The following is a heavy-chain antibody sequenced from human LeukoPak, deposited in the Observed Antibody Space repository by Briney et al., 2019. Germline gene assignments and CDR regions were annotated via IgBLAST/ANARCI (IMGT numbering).Heavy chain of an antibody. D-gene: IGHD6-19*01. Sequence: PGRSLRLSCTASGFTLSCCAIHWVRQAPGKGLEWVAVVSPDGRDKYYADSVKGRFTISRDNSKNTLYLQMNSLRAEDTAVYYCAKGWAVAGTGRRYYYYGMDVWGQGTTVTVSS. CDR1: GFTLSCCA. CDR2: VSPDGRDK. CDR3: AKGWAVAGTGRRYYYYGMDV. J-gene: IGHJ6*02. V-gene: IGHV3-30-3*01.